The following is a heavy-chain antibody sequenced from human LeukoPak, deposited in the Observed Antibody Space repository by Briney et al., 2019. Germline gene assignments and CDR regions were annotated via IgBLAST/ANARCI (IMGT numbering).Heavy chain of an antibody. CDR2: ISPYNGNT. D-gene: IGHD3-22*01. Sequence: ASVKVSCKASGYTFTSYGISWVRQAPGQGLEWMGWISPYNGNTNYAQKFQGRVTITADESTSTAYMELSSLRSEDTAVYYCASQHSSRSFDYYYYMDVWGKGTTVTISS. V-gene: IGHV1-18*01. CDR3: ASQHSSRSFDYYYYMDV. J-gene: IGHJ6*03. CDR1: GYTFTSYG.